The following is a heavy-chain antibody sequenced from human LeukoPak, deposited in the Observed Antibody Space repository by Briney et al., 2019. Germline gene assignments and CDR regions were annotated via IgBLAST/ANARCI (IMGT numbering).Heavy chain of an antibody. CDR1: GLTFSSYS. J-gene: IGHJ4*02. CDR2: ISSGSSYI. V-gene: IGHV3-21*01. Sequence: GGSLRLSCAASGLTFSSYSMNWVRQAPGKGLEWVSSISSGSSYIYYADSVKGRFTISRDNAKDSLFLQMNSLRAEDTAVYYCTSDASTSWRSDYWGQGTLVTVSS. D-gene: IGHD5/OR15-5a*01. CDR3: TSDASTSWRSDY.